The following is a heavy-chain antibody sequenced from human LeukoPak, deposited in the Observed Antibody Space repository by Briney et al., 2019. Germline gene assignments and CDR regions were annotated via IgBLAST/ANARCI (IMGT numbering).Heavy chain of an antibody. CDR2: IYYSGST. CDR3: ARTYCDTTTCYRFDS. Sequence: SETLSLTCTVSGGSISSSSYYWGWIRQPLGKGLEWIGSIYYSGSTYYNPSLESRVTVSVDRSKNQFSLKMSSVTAADTAVYYCARTYCDTTTCYRFDSWGQGILVTVSS. CDR1: GGSISSSSYY. J-gene: IGHJ4*02. D-gene: IGHD2-2*01. V-gene: IGHV4-39*07.